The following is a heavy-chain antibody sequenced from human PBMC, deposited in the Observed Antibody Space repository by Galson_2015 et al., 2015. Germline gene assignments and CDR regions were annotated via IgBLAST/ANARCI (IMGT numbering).Heavy chain of an antibody. CDR1: GYTFTSYY. CDR3: ARDLSCSSTSCSGLFYYGMDV. J-gene: IGHJ6*02. CDR2: INPSGGST. D-gene: IGHD2-2*01. Sequence: SVKVSCKASGYTFTSYYMHWVRQAPGQGLEWMGIINPSGGSTSYAQKFQGRVTMTRDTSTSTVYMELSSLRSEDTAVYYCARDLSCSSTSCSGLFYYGMDVWGQGTTATVSS. V-gene: IGHV1-46*01.